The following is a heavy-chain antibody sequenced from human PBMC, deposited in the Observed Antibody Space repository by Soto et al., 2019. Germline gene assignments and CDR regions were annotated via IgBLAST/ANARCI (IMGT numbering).Heavy chain of an antibody. CDR3: ARVIQYYCTNCVCPDFGWFDP. Sequence: QVQLQESGPGLVKPSQTLSLTCTVSGGSISSGGYYWSWIRQHPGKGLEWIGYIYYSGSTYYNQSPKTRVTITVDTSTNQSSLKLSSVTAAVTAVYYCARVIQYYCTNCVCPDFGWFDPWGQGTLVTVSS. J-gene: IGHJ5*02. CDR1: GGSISSGGYY. V-gene: IGHV4-31*03. CDR2: IYYSGST. D-gene: IGHD2-8*01.